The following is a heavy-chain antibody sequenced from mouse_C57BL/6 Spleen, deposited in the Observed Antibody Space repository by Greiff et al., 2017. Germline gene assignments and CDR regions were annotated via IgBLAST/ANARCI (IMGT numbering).Heavy chain of an antibody. V-gene: IGHV1-50*01. D-gene: IGHD1-1*01. CDR3: ANYYGSRSWFAY. CDR1: GYTFTSYW. Sequence: VQLQQPGAELVKPGASVKLSCKASGYTFTSYWMQWVKQRPGQGLEWIGEIDPSDSYTNYNQKFKGKATWTVDTSSSTAYMQLSSLTSEDSAVYYCANYYGSRSWFAYWGQGTLVTVSA. J-gene: IGHJ3*01. CDR2: IDPSDSYT.